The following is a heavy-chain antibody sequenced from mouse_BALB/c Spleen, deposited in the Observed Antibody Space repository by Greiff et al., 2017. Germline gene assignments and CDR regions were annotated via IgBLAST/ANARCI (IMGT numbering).Heavy chain of an antibody. V-gene: IGHV5-12-2*01. CDR1: GFTFSSYT. Sequence: EVKLVESGGGLVQPGGSLKLSCAASGFTFSSYTMSWVRQTPEKRLEWVAYISNGGGSTYYPDTVKGRFTISRDNAKNTLYLQMSSLKSEDTAMYYCARRLRSYAMDYWGQGTSVTVSS. J-gene: IGHJ4*01. CDR2: ISNGGGST. CDR3: ARRLRSYAMDY. D-gene: IGHD2-4*01.